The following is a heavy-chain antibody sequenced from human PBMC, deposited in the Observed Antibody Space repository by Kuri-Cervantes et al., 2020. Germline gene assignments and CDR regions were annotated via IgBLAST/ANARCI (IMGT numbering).Heavy chain of an antibody. CDR3: ARADSSSWNALDI. CDR2: IYYSGST. D-gene: IGHD6-13*01. J-gene: IGHJ3*02. V-gene: IGHV4-39*07. Sequence: WVRQAPGKGLEWIGSIYYSGSTYYNPSLKSRVTISVDTSKNQFSLKLSSVTAADTAVYYCARADSSSWNALDIWGQGTMVTVSS.